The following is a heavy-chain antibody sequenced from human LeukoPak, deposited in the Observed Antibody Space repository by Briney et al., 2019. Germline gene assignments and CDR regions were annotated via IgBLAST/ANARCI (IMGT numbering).Heavy chain of an antibody. D-gene: IGHD5-12*01. V-gene: IGHV1-8*01. Sequence: ASVKVSCKASGYTFTSYDINWVRQATGQGLEWMGYMNPNSGNTGYAQKFQGRVTITRDTSASTAYMELSSLRSEDTAVYYCARARGYSGYDFDYWGQGTLVTVSS. J-gene: IGHJ4*02. CDR2: MNPNSGNT. CDR1: GYTFTSYD. CDR3: ARARGYSGYDFDY.